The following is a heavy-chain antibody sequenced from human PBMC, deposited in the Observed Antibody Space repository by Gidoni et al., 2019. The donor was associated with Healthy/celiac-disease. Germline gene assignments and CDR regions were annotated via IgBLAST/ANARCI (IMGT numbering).Heavy chain of an antibody. CDR1: GFTFSTHG. J-gene: IGHJ6*02. Sequence: QVQLVESGGGVVQPGRSLILSCAASGFTFSTHGMHWVRQAPGKGREWVAVIWYDGSNKYYADSVKGRFTISRDNSKNTLYLQMNSLRAEDTAVYYCARDEVHSSGWYYYYGMDVWGQGTTVTVSS. CDR3: ARDEVHSSGWYYYYGMDV. CDR2: IWYDGSNK. V-gene: IGHV3-33*01. D-gene: IGHD6-19*01.